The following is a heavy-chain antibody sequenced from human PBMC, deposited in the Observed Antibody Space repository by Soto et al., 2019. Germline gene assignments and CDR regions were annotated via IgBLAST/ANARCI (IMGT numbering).Heavy chain of an antibody. J-gene: IGHJ4*02. D-gene: IGHD1-26*01. CDR3: AKRPRALLTFDY. V-gene: IGHV3-23*04. Sequence: EVQLVDSGGGLVQPGGSLRLPVAALGSIFTNYAMSWARKPPGRGLEWVSSISDSGGTSYYADSVKGRFTISRDNSKNTLYLQMNSLRAEDTAIYYCAKRPRALLTFDYWGQGTLVTVSS. CDR1: GSIFTNYA. CDR2: ISDSGGTS.